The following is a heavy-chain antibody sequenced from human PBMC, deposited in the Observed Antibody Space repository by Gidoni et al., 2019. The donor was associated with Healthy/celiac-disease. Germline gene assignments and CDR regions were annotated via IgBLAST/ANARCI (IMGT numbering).Heavy chain of an antibody. D-gene: IGHD4-17*01. CDR2: ISSSSSYI. J-gene: IGHJ5*02. CDR1: GFTFSSYS. V-gene: IGHV3-21*01. Sequence: EVQLVESGGGLVKPGGSLRLSCAASGFTFSSYSMNWVRQAPGKGLEWVSSISSSSSYIYYADSVKGRFTISRDNAKNSLYLQMNSLRAEDTAVYYCAREDDYGENNWFDPWGQGTLVTVSS. CDR3: AREDDYGENNWFDP.